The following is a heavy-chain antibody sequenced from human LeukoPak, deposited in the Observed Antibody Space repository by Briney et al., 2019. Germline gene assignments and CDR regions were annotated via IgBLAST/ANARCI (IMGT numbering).Heavy chain of an antibody. J-gene: IGHJ6*02. CDR1: GGTFSSYA. V-gene: IGHV1-18*01. D-gene: IGHD2-21*01. Sequence: ASVKVSCKASGGTFSSYAISWVRQAPGQGLEWMGWISAYNGNTNYAQKLQGRVTMTTDTSTSTAYMELRSLRSDDTAVYYCARDVEVRGFGMDVWGQGTTVTVSS. CDR2: ISAYNGNT. CDR3: ARDVEVRGFGMDV.